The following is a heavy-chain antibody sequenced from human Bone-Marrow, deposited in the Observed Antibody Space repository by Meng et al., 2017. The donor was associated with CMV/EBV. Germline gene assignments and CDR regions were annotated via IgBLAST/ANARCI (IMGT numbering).Heavy chain of an antibody. CDR1: GGSFSGYY. CDR3: ARDSMYSSGWNYYYYGMDV. D-gene: IGHD6-19*01. Sequence: SETLSLTCAVYGGSFSGYYWSWIRQPPGKGLEWIGEINHSGSTNYNPSLKSRVTISVDTSKNQFSLKLSSVTAADTAVYYCARDSMYSSGWNYYYYGMDVWGQGPTVPVSS. V-gene: IGHV4-34*01. J-gene: IGHJ6*02. CDR2: INHSGST.